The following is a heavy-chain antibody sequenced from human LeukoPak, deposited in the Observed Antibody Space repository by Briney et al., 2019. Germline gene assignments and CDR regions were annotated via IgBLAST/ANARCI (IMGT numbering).Heavy chain of an antibody. CDR1: GYTFTSYG. Sequence: ASVKVSCKASGYTFTSYGISWVRQAPGQGLEWMGWISAYNGNTNYAQKLQGRVTTTTDTSTSTAYMELRSLRSDDTAVYYCAREDRSGYSSGWYYYYYMDVWGKGTTVTVSS. CDR2: ISAYNGNT. V-gene: IGHV1-18*01. CDR3: AREDRSGYSSGWYYYYYMDV. D-gene: IGHD6-19*01. J-gene: IGHJ6*03.